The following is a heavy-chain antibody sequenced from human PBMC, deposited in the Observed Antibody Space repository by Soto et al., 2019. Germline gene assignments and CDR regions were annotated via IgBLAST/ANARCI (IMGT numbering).Heavy chain of an antibody. Sequence: ASVKVSCKASGYIFTGYYMHWVRQAPGQGLEWMGWINPNSGDTNYTQKFQGWVTMTRDTSISTAYMELRRLRSDDTAVYYCATSRFCIAVAGDTEYCFHYWGQGTLVTVSS. D-gene: IGHD6-19*01. CDR1: GYIFTGYY. CDR2: INPNSGDT. V-gene: IGHV1-2*04. J-gene: IGHJ4*02. CDR3: ATSRFCIAVAGDTEYCFHY.